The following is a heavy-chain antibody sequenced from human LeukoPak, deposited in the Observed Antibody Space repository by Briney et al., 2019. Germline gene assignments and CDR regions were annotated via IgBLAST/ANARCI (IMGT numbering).Heavy chain of an antibody. Sequence: PSQTLSLTCTVSGGSLRSGDYYWRWLRQPPGKGLEWIAYIYYSGSTDYNPSLKSRVTISVDTSKNQVSLRLNSVTAADTAVYFCARLKPYSSTSAYCVDSWGQGTLVTVSS. D-gene: IGHD6-13*01. V-gene: IGHV4-30-4*01. CDR1: GGSLRSGDYY. J-gene: IGHJ4*02. CDR2: IYYSGST. CDR3: ARLKPYSSTSAYCVDS.